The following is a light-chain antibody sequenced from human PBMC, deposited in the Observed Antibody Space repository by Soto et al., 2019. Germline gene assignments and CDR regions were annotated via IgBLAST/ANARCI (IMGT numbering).Light chain of an antibody. CDR1: SGHSNYA. V-gene: IGLV4-69*01. Sequence: QLVLTQSPSASASLGASVKLTCTLSSGHSNYAIAWHQQQSEKGPRYLMKLNSDCSHSKGDGIPDRFSGSGSGAERYLTISRLQSEDESDYYCQTWGSGIVVFGGGTKLTVL. CDR2: LNSDCSH. J-gene: IGLJ2*01. CDR3: QTWGSGIVV.